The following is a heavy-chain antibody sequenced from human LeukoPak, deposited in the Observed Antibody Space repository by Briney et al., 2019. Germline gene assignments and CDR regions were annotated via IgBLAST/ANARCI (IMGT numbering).Heavy chain of an antibody. V-gene: IGHV1-46*01. CDR1: GYTFTSYY. Sequence: ASVKVSCKASGYTFTSYYMHWVRQAPGQGLEWMGIINPSGGSTSYAQKFQGRVTMTRDTSTSTVYMELSGLRSEDTAVYYCARDRSIAVAGTGWFDPWGQGTLVTVSS. D-gene: IGHD6-19*01. J-gene: IGHJ5*02. CDR3: ARDRSIAVAGTGWFDP. CDR2: INPSGGST.